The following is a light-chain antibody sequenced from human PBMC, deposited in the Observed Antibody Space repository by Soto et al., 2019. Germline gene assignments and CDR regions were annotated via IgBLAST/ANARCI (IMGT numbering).Light chain of an antibody. J-gene: IGKJ4*01. CDR1: QSISSW. CDR3: QQSYSTPRLT. V-gene: IGKV1-39*01. CDR2: AAS. Sequence: GDRVTITCRASQSISSWLAWYQQKPGKAPKLLIYAASSLQSGVPSRFSGSGSGTDFTLTIGSLQPEDFATYYCQQSYSTPRLTFGGGTKVDIK.